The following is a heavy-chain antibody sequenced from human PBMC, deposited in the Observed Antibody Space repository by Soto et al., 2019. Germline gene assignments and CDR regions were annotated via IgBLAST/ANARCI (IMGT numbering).Heavy chain of an antibody. CDR3: AKDTPPWELLRSPTPHGMDV. V-gene: IGHV3-30*18. D-gene: IGHD3-10*01. CDR2: ISYDGSSK. J-gene: IGHJ6*02. CDR1: GFTFSSYG. Sequence: PGGSLRLSCAASGFTFSSYGMHCVRQAPGKGLEWVAGISYDGSSKYYADSVKGRFTISRDKSKNTLYLQMNSLRAEDTAVYYCAKDTPPWELLRSPTPHGMDVWGQGTTVTASS.